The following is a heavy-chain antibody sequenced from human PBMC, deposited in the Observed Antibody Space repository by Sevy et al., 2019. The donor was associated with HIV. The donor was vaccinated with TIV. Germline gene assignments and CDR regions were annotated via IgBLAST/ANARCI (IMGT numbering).Heavy chain of an antibody. Sequence: GGSLRLSCAASGFTFSSYAMHWVRQAPGKGLEWVAVISYDGSNKYYADSVKGRFTISRANSKDTLYLQMKRLRAGDTAVYYCASDGQLLSSYYYYYIDVWGKGTTVTVSS. CDR1: GFTFSSYA. CDR2: ISYDGSNK. J-gene: IGHJ6*03. CDR3: ASDGQLLSSYYYYYIDV. V-gene: IGHV3-30-3*01. D-gene: IGHD2-2*01.